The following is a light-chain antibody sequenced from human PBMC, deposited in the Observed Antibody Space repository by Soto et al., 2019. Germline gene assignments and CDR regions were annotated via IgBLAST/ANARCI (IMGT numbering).Light chain of an antibody. V-gene: IGKV3-15*01. CDR1: QSVSSN. CDR3: QQTKSFPIT. Sequence: ELVMTQSPATLSVSPGEIPTLSLRAIQSVSSNLAWFHQKPGQDPRRLRYSASTRATGIAARFSGSGSGTDFTRTISSLQPEDFAAYYCQQTKSFPITVGQGTRLEIK. J-gene: IGKJ5*01. CDR2: SAS.